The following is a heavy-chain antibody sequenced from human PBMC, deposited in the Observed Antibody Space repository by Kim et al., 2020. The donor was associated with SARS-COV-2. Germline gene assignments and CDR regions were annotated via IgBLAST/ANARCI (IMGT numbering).Heavy chain of an antibody. Sequence: SETLSLTCTVSGGSVSSGSYYWSWILQPPGKGLEWIGYIYYSGRTNYNPSLKSRVTISVDTSKNQFSLKLSSVTAADTAVYYCAREAGNYYDSSVYYYIAYYLDYWGQGTLVTVSS. CDR1: GGSVSSGSYY. CDR2: IYYSGRT. CDR3: AREAGNYYDSSVYYYIAYYLDY. D-gene: IGHD3-22*01. V-gene: IGHV4-61*01. J-gene: IGHJ4*02.